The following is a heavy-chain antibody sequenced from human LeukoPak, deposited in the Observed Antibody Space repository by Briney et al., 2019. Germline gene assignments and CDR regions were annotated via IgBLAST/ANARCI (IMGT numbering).Heavy chain of an antibody. CDR1: GFYA. D-gene: IGHD3-10*01. V-gene: IGHV3-30-3*01. CDR3: AREHGSGSYYDY. CDR2: ISYDGSNK. J-gene: IGHJ4*02. Sequence: GGSLRLSCAASGFYAMHWVRQAPGKGLEWVAVISYDGSNKYYADSVKGRFTISRDNSKNTLYLQMNSLRAEDTAVYYCAREHGSGSYYDYWGQGTLVTVSS.